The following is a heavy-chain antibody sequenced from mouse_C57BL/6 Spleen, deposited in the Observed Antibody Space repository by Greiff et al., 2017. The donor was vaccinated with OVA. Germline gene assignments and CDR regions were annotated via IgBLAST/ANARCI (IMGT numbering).Heavy chain of an antibody. Sequence: EVKLVESGGGLVQPGGSLKLSCAASGFTFSDYYMYWVRQTPEKRLEWVAYISNGGGSTYYPDTVKGRFPISRDNAKNTLYLQMSRLKSEDTAMYYCARHDSLYYAMDYWGQGTSVTVSS. V-gene: IGHV5-12*01. CDR2: ISNGGGST. CDR3: ARHDSLYYAMDY. J-gene: IGHJ4*01. CDR1: GFTFSDYY. D-gene: IGHD2-4*01.